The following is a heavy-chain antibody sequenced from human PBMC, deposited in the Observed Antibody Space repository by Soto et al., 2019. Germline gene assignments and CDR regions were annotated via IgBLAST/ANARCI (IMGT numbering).Heavy chain of an antibody. V-gene: IGHV4-59*01. CDR3: ARLEYYYGSGSYYNMFDY. J-gene: IGHJ4*02. CDR1: GGSISSYY. Sequence: QVQLQESGPGLVKPSETLSLTCTVSGGSISSYYWSWIRQPPGKGLEWIGYIYYSGSTNYNPSLKSRVTISVDTSKNQFYLKLSSVTAADTAVYYCARLEYYYGSGSYYNMFDYWGQGTLVTVSS. D-gene: IGHD3-10*01. CDR2: IYYSGST.